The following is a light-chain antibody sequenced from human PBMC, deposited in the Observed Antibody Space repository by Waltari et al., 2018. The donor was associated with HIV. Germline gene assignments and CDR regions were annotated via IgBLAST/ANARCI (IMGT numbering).Light chain of an antibody. CDR1: SSDGGSYNY. V-gene: IGLV2-14*01. CDR2: DVS. J-gene: IGLJ2*01. CDR3: SSYTRTSTLVA. Sequence: QSALTQPASVSGSPGQSITISCTGTSSDGGSYNYVSWYQQHSGKALKLLIFDVSNRPSGVSNRFSGSKSGDTASLTISGLQTEDEAYYYCSSYTRTSTLVAFGGGTKVTVL.